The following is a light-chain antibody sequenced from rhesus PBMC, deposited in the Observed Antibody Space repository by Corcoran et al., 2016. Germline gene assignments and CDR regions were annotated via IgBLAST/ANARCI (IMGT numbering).Light chain of an antibody. CDR1: QEISSY. CDR2: DAS. CDR3: QQYNSAPLT. J-gene: IGKJ4*01. Sequence: DIQMTQSPASLSASVGDTVTITCRASQEISSYLAWYQPKPGKAPKPLIYDASKLESGVPSRVSGGGSGTAITLTSCSLQPEVFATYYCQQYNSAPLTFGGGTKVEIK. V-gene: IGKV1-37*01.